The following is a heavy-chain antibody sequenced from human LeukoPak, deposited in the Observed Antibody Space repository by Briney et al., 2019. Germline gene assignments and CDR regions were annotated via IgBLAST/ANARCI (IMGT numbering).Heavy chain of an antibody. D-gene: IGHD3-3*01. CDR2: INHSGST. CDR3: ARPYYDFWTASYYYMDV. Sequence: SETLSLTCAVYGGSFSGYYWSWIRQTPGKGLEWIGEINHSGSTNYNPSLKSRVTISVDTSKNHFSLKLSSVTAADTAVYYCARPYYDFWTASYYYMDVWGKGTTVTVSS. V-gene: IGHV4-34*01. CDR1: GGSFSGYY. J-gene: IGHJ6*03.